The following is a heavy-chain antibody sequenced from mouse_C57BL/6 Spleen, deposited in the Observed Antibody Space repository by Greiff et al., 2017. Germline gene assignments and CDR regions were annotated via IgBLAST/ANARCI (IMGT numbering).Heavy chain of an antibody. D-gene: IGHD2-12*01. CDR1: GFSFTSYG. V-gene: IGHV2-2*01. CDR2: IWSGGST. J-gene: IGHJ4*01. CDR3: ARNIVRCYAMDY. Sequence: QVKLMQSGPGLVQPSQSLSITCTASGFSFTSYGVHWVRQSPGKGLEWLGVIWSGGSTDNNAAIFSRLSISKDKSKSQVFFKMNSLQADDTAIYYCARNIVRCYAMDYWGQGTTVTVSS.